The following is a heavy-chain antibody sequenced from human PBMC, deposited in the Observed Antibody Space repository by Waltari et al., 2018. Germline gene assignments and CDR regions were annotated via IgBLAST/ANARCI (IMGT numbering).Heavy chain of an antibody. D-gene: IGHD6-6*01. CDR3: ARDQQLVGFDY. CDR1: GFTFSSYD. CDR2: SGTAGDT. Sequence: EVQLVESGGGLVQPGGSLRLSCAASGFTFSSYDMHWVRQATGKGLEWVSASGTAGDTYYPGSGKGRFTISRENAKNSLYLQMNSLRAEDTAVYYCARDQQLVGFDYWGQGTLVTVSS. V-gene: IGHV3-13*01. J-gene: IGHJ4*02.